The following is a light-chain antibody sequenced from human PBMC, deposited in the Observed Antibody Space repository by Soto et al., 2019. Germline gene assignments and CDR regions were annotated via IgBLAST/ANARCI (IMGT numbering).Light chain of an antibody. J-gene: IGKJ1*01. CDR2: DAS. CDR1: QSVGIY. Sequence: EILLTQSPATLSLSPGEGATLSCRASQSVGIYLAWYQQKPGQAPSLLIYDASTRATGIPARFSGSGSGTDFTLTISGLEPEDFAIYYCQQRSKWPPSFGQGTKVEIK. V-gene: IGKV3-11*01. CDR3: QQRSKWPPS.